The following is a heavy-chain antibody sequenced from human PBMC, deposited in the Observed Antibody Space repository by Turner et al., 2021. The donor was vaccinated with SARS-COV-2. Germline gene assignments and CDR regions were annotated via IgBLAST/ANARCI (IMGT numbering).Heavy chain of an antibody. V-gene: IGHV4-39*01. CDR2: INYSGST. Sequence: QLQLQESGPGLVKPSATLSLTCTVSGGSSSSSSYYWSWIRQPPGKGLEWIGSINYSGSTYYNSSLKMRVTISVDTSKTKFSLKLSSVTAADTAVYYCARCSSRLGNWDFDLWGRGTLVTVSS. CDR3: ARCSSRLGNWDFDL. J-gene: IGHJ2*01. D-gene: IGHD2-15*01. CDR1: GGSSSSSSYY.